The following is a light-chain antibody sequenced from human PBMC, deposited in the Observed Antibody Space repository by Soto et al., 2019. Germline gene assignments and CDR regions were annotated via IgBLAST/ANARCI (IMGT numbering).Light chain of an antibody. CDR2: GIS. J-gene: IGKJ4*01. V-gene: IGKV3-15*01. Sequence: EIVMTQSPATLSVSPGEGATLSCRASQSLSINLAWYQQKPGQAPRLLIYGISNRVPGIPVRFSASGSGTEFTLTIGSLQSEDVAVYYCQQYNSWPLTFGGGTKVQI. CDR3: QQYNSWPLT. CDR1: QSLSIN.